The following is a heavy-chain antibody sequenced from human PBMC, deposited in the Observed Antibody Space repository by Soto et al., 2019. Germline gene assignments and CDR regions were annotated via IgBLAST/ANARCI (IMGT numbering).Heavy chain of an antibody. CDR3: ATDSNYDVSNSF. Sequence: SVKVCCKSSGGTLNNYAINWVRQAPGQGLEWMGGILPVSAPPDYAQKFQGRVSITADHSTSTVYMELSRLKSDDTAVYFCATDSNYDVSNSFWGQGTLVTVSS. CDR1: GGTLNNYA. CDR2: ILPVSAPP. J-gene: IGHJ4*02. D-gene: IGHD3-3*01. V-gene: IGHV1-69*13.